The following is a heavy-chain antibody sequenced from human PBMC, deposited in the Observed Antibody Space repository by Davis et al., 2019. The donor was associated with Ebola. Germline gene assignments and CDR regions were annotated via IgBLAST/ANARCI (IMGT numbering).Heavy chain of an antibody. V-gene: IGHV4-39*01. CDR1: GGSLSSSGYY. Sequence: MPSETLSLTCTVSGGSLSSSGYYWGWIRQPPGKGLEYIGSIYYTGSTYYNPSLKSRVTISVDTSKNQLSLKLNSVTAADTAVYYCATVNRGGGEYYFDYWGQGTLVTVSS. CDR2: IYYTGST. J-gene: IGHJ4*02. D-gene: IGHD3-16*01. CDR3: ATVNRGGGEYYFDY.